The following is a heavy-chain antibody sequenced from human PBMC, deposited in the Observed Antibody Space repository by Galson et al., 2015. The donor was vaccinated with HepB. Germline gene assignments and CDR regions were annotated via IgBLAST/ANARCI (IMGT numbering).Heavy chain of an antibody. CDR1: GFTFSGSA. V-gene: IGHV3-73*01. J-gene: IGHJ4*02. D-gene: IGHD2-2*01. Sequence: ETLSLTCTVSGFTFSGSAIHWVRQASGKGLEWVGRIRSKASSHATAYAASLKGRFTISRDDSKNTAYLHMNRLKTEDTAVYYCTRLGDFSGYSSSWGQGTLVTVSS. CDR2: IRSKASSHAT. CDR3: TRLGDFSGYSSS.